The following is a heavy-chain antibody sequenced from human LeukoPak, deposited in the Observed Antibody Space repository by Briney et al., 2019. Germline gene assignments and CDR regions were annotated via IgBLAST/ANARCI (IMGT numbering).Heavy chain of an antibody. CDR1: GGSFSGYY. J-gene: IGHJ4*02. V-gene: IGHV4-34*01. D-gene: IGHD6-19*01. CDR3: ARGWQWLVRYDY. CDR2: INHSGST. Sequence: PSETLSLTCAVYGGSFSGYYWSWIRQPPGKGLEWIGEINHSGSTNYNPSLKSRVTISVDTSKNQFSLKLSSVTAADTAVYYCARGWQWLVRYDYWGQGTLVTVSS.